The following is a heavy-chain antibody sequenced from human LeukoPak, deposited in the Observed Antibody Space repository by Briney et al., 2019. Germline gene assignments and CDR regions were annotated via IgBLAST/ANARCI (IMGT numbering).Heavy chain of an antibody. CDR3: ARDPAAVSWFDP. V-gene: IGHV4-59*01. D-gene: IGHD6-13*01. CDR1: GGAITSYY. Sequence: SETLSLTCTVSGGAITSYYWSWIRQPPGKGLEWIGNIYYSGTTNYNPSLKSRVTISVDTSKTQFSLKLRSVTAADTAVYYCARDPAAVSWFDPWGQGTLVTVSS. J-gene: IGHJ5*02. CDR2: IYYSGTT.